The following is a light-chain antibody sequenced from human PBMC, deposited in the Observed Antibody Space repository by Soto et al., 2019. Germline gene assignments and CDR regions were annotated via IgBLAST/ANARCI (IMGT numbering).Light chain of an antibody. J-gene: IGLJ1*01. V-gene: IGLV2-23*01. CDR2: EGS. CDR3: CSYVGSSSYV. CDR1: SSDVGSYNL. Sequence: LTQPASVSGSPGQSITISCTGTSSDVGSYNLVSWYQQHPGKAPKLMIYEGSKRPSGVSNRFSGSKSGNTASLTISGLQAEDEADYYXCSYVGSSSYVFGTGTKVTVL.